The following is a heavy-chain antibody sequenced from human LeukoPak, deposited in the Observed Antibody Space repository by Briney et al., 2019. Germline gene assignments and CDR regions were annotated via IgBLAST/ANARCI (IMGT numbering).Heavy chain of an antibody. D-gene: IGHD3-16*01. CDR2: IYSDGSS. J-gene: IGHJ6*02. CDR3: ARNRGGRSMDV. CDR1: GFTVSSNY. V-gene: IGHV3-66*01. Sequence: GGSLRLSCTASGFTVSSNYMTWVRQAPGKGLEWVSFIYSDGSSYYTDSVQDRFTMSRDNSKNTLYLQMNSLRAEDTAVYYCARNRGGRSMDVWGQGTTVTVTS.